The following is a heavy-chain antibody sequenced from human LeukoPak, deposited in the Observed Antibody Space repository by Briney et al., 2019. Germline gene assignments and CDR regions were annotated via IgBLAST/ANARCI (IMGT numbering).Heavy chain of an antibody. CDR1: GGSISSGGYY. V-gene: IGHV4-31*03. CDR3: ARGGLLFWFDP. D-gene: IGHD3-10*01. Sequence: PSQTLSLTCTVSGGSISSGGYYWSWILQHPGKGLEWIGYIYYSGSTYYNPSLKSRVTISVDTSKNQFSLKLSSVTAADTAVYYCARGGLLFWFDPWGQGTLVTVSS. CDR2: IYYSGST. J-gene: IGHJ5*02.